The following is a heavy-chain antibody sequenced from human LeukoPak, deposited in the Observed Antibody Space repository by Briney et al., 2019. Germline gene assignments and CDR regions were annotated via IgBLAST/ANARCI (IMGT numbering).Heavy chain of an antibody. CDR2: IKRKSDGGTT. V-gene: IGHV3-15*01. D-gene: IGHD1-14*01. CDR1: GLTFSNAW. CDR3: TTELDVRPNHY. Sequence: KPGGSLRLSCAASGLTFSNAWMSWVRQVPGKGLEWVGRIKRKSDGGTTDYAAPVKGRFTISRDDSKNTLYLQMNSLKSKDTAVYYCTTELDVRPNHYWGQGTLVTVSS. J-gene: IGHJ4*02.